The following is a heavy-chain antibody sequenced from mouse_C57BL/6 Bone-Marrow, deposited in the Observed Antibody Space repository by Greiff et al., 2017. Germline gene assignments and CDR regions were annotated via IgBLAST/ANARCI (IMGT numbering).Heavy chain of an antibody. CDR3: TGHYYGSSNWYFDV. CDR2: IYPGSGST. Sequence: QVQLKQPGAELVKPGASVKMSCKASGYTFTSYWITWVKQRPGQGLEWIGDIYPGSGSTNYNEKFKSKATLTVDTSSSTAYMQLSSLTSEDSAVYYCTGHYYGSSNWYFDVWGTGTTVTVSS. D-gene: IGHD1-1*01. J-gene: IGHJ1*03. V-gene: IGHV1-55*01. CDR1: GYTFTSYW.